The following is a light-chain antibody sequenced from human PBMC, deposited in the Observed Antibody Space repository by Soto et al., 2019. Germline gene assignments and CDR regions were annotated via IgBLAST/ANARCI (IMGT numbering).Light chain of an antibody. CDR2: DAS. V-gene: IGKV3-15*01. J-gene: IGKJ5*01. Sequence: EILMTQSPATLSVSPGETATLSCRASQSVSTKLAWYQQKPGQAPRLLINDASTRATGVPARFSGWGSGTEFTLPISRLQSEDFAVYYCQQYHNWPPITFGQGTRLEIK. CDR3: QQYHNWPPIT. CDR1: QSVSTK.